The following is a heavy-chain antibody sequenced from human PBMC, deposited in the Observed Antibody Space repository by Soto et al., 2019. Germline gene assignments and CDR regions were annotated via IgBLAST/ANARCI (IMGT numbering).Heavy chain of an antibody. J-gene: IGHJ2*01. Sequence: VQVSFVATLWTHIRYYLHRLGPAPGQGLEWMGWINPNSGGTNYAQKFQGRVTMTRNTSTSTAYMELRSLRSDDTAVYYCARVWQWLRSYWYFDLWGRGTLVTVSS. CDR3: ARVWQWLRSYWYFDL. CDR2: INPNSGGT. D-gene: IGHD5-12*01. V-gene: IGHV1-2*02. CDR1: LWTHIRYY.